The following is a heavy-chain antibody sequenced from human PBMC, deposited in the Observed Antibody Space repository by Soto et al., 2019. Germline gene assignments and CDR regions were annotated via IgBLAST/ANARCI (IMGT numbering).Heavy chain of an antibody. CDR3: AREQQLISYYYYGMDV. CDR2: MNPNSGHT. D-gene: IGHD6-13*01. CDR1: SYTFSTYA. V-gene: IGHV1-8*02. Sequence: QVQLVQSGAEVKKPGASVKVSYKASSYTFSTYAITWVRQAPGQGLEWMGWMNPNSGHTGHAQKFQGRVTMTRNTSISTAYMELSSLRSEDTAVYYCAREQQLISYYYYGMDVWGQGTTVTVSS. J-gene: IGHJ6*02.